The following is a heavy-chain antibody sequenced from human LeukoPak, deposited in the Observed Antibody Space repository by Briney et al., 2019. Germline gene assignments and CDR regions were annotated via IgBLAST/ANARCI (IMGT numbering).Heavy chain of an antibody. V-gene: IGHV3-33*08. Sequence: GGSLRLSCAASGFTFSSYGMHWVRQAPGKGLEWVALIWYDGSNKYCTDSVKGRLTISRDNSKNTLYLQMNSLRAEDTAIYYCAREGPRGNSQFDYWGQGTLVTVSS. J-gene: IGHJ4*02. CDR2: IWYDGSNK. CDR3: AREGPRGNSQFDY. CDR1: GFTFSSYG. D-gene: IGHD2/OR15-2a*01.